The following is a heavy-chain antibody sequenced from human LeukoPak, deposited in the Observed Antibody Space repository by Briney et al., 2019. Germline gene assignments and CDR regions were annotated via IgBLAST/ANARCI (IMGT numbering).Heavy chain of an antibody. J-gene: IGHJ4*02. D-gene: IGHD5-18*01. CDR1: GGTFSSYA. CDR2: IIPIFGTA. CDR3: ARADTAMAYFDY. Sequence: SVKVSCKASGGTFSSYAISWVRQAPGQGLEWMGGIIPIFGTANYAQKLQGRVTITADKSTSTAYMELSSLRFEDTAVYYCARADTAMAYFDYWGQGTLVTVSS. V-gene: IGHV1-69*06.